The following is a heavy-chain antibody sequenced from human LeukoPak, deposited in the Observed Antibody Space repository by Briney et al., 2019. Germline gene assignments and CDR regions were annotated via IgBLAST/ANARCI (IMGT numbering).Heavy chain of an antibody. CDR1: GGSISSYY. CDR3: ARSGYYGREFDY. J-gene: IGHJ4*02. D-gene: IGHD3-3*01. Sequence: PSETLSLTCTVSGGSISSYYWSWIRQPPGKGLEWIGYIYYNGSTTYNPSLKSRVTISVDTSKNQFSLKLSSVTAADTAVYYCARSGYYGREFDYWGQGTLVTVSS. CDR2: IYYNGST. V-gene: IGHV4-59*01.